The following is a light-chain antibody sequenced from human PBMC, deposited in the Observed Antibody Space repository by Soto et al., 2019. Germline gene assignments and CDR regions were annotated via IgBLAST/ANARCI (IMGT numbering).Light chain of an antibody. Sequence: IQLTQSPSSLSASVGDRVTITCRASQGISSYLAWYQQKPGKAPKLLIYAASTLQSGVASRFSGSGSGTEFTLIISGLQPDDFATYYCQQSYTLSPLTFGGGTKVDIK. CDR2: AAS. CDR1: QGISSY. CDR3: QQSYTLSPLT. J-gene: IGKJ4*01. V-gene: IGKV1-9*01.